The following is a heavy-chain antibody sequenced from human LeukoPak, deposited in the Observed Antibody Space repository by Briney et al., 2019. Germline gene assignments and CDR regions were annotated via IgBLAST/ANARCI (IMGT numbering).Heavy chain of an antibody. J-gene: IGHJ4*02. D-gene: IGHD4-17*01. CDR2: INPSGGST. CDR1: GYTFTSYY. CDR3: AAEGTVTNVLDY. Sequence: GASVKVSCKASGYTFTSYYMHWVRQAPGQGLEWMGIINPSGGSTSYAQKFQERVTITRDMSTSTAYMELSSLRSEDTAVYYCAAEGTVTNVLDYWGQGTLVTVSS. V-gene: IGHV1-46*01.